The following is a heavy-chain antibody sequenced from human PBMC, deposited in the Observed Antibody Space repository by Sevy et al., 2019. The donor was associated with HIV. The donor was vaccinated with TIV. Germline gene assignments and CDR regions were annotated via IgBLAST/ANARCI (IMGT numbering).Heavy chain of an antibody. CDR2: MWYDGTNK. CDR3: AREDIRVAGIGYYFHS. J-gene: IGHJ4*02. D-gene: IGHD6-19*01. CDR1: GFSISGYG. V-gene: IGHV3-33*01. Sequence: GGSLRLSCAASGFSISGYGMHWVRQAPGKGLEWVAVMWYDGTNKEYADSVKGRFTISRDNSKNTLYLQMNSLRAEDTAVYYCAREDIRVAGIGYYFHSWGQGTLVTVSS.